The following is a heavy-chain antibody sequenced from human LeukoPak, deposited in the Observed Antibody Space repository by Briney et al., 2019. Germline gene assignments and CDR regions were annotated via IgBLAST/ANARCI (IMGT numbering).Heavy chain of an antibody. CDR3: ARLEWLGNPYNWFDP. V-gene: IGHV4-39*01. CDR2: IYYSGST. Sequence: SETLSLTCTVSGGSISSSSYYWGWIRQPPGKGLEWIGSIYYSGSTYYNPSLKGRVTISVDTSKNQFSLKLSSVTAADTAVYYCARLEWLGNPYNWFDPWSQGTLVTVSS. D-gene: IGHD6-19*01. J-gene: IGHJ5*02. CDR1: GGSISSSSYY.